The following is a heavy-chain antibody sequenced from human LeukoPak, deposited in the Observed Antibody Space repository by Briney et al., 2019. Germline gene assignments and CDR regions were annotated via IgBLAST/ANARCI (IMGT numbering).Heavy chain of an antibody. CDR3: ATTGTGGFDY. V-gene: IGHV4-59*08. J-gene: IGHJ4*02. CDR1: GGSISSYY. Sequence: SETLSLTCTVSGGSISSYYWSRIRQPPGKGLEWIGYIYYSGSTNYNPSLQSRVTISVDTSKNQFSLKLSSVTAADTAVYYCATTGTGGFDYWGQGTLVTVSS. D-gene: IGHD1-14*01. CDR2: IYYSGST.